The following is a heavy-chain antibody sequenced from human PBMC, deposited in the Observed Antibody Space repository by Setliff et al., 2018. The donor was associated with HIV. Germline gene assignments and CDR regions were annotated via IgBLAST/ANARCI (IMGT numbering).Heavy chain of an antibody. CDR3: ARQGYIYGYPLNWFDP. Sequence: PSETLSLTCTVSGDSIDTSYYYWGWIRQPPGKGLEWIGTIYHSGSTYYNPSLNSRATVSVDTSKNQLSLKLTSVTAADTAFYYCARQGYIYGYPLNWFDPWGQGTLVTVSS. V-gene: IGHV4-39*01. CDR1: GDSIDTSYYY. J-gene: IGHJ5*02. D-gene: IGHD5-18*01. CDR2: IYHSGST.